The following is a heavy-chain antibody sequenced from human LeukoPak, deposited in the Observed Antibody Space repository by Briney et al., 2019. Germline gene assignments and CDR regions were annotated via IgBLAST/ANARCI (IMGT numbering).Heavy chain of an antibody. CDR3: AGAPYYYDSSGYYISDY. D-gene: IGHD3-22*01. Sequence: SETLSLTCTVSGGSISSYYWSWIRQPPGKGLEWIGYIYYSGCTNYNPSLKSRVTISVDTSKNQFSLKLSSVTAADTAVYYCAGAPYYYDSSGYYISDYWGQGTLVTVSS. CDR2: IYYSGCT. V-gene: IGHV4-59*01. CDR1: GGSISSYY. J-gene: IGHJ4*02.